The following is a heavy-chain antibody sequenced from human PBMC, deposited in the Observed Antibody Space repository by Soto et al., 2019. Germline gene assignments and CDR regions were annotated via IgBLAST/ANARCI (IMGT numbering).Heavy chain of an antibody. CDR1: GGSFSSGSYY. Sequence: AETLSLTCTVSGGSFSSGSYYWSWIRQPPGKGLEWIGYIYYSGSTNYNPSLKSRVTISVDTSKNQFSLKLSSVTAADTALYYCARGGIQLSLRYFDSWGQGTLVTVSS. V-gene: IGHV4-61*01. CDR2: IYYSGST. D-gene: IGHD5-18*01. J-gene: IGHJ4*02. CDR3: ARGGIQLSLRYFDS.